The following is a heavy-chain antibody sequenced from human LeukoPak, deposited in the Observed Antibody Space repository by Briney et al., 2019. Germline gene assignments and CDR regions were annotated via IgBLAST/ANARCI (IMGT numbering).Heavy chain of an antibody. V-gene: IGHV3-74*01. J-gene: IGHJ4*02. D-gene: IGHD2-2*01. CDR2: ISGDGSTT. Sequence: GGSLRLSCAASGFTFSNYWMHWVRQAPGRGLVWVSRISGDGSTTAYADSVTGRFTISRGNAKKTLYLPMNSLRAEDTALLFCVRLKGGCCSWGRDWGQGTLVTVSS. CDR1: GFTFSNYW. CDR3: VRLKGGCCSWGRD.